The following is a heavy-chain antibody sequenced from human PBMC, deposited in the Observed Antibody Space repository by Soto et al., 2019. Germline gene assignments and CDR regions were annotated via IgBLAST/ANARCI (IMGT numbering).Heavy chain of an antibody. CDR3: ARSGDLPYYYYGMDV. J-gene: IGHJ6*02. CDR1: GYTFTTYG. V-gene: IGHV1-18*03. Sequence: QVHLVQSGAEVKKPGASLKVSCKASGYTFTTYGINWVRQAPGQGLDWMGWISGYNGNTKYAQKFQGRVTMTTDTSTNTAYMEVRSLRSDDLAVYYCARSGDLPYYYYGMDVWGQGTTVTVSS. D-gene: IGHD4-17*01. CDR2: ISGYNGNT.